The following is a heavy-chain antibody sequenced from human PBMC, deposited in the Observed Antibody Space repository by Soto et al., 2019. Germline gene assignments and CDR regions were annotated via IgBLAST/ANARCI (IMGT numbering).Heavy chain of an antibody. CDR3: ARQGFGELHGLVDV. V-gene: IGHV4-59*08. Sequence: ETLSLTCTVSGASISNSYWSWIRQPPGKRLEWIGHIYYSGTTNYNPSLESRVTISLDTSKNQFSLNLSSVTAADTALYYCARQGFGELHGLVDVWGQGTTVTVSS. CDR2: IYYSGTT. CDR1: GASISNSY. J-gene: IGHJ6*02. D-gene: IGHD3-10*01.